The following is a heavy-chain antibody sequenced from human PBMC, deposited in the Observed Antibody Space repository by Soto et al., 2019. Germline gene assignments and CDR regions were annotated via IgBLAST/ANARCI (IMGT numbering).Heavy chain of an antibody. Sequence: QVQLQQWGAGLLKPSETLSLTCAVYGGSFSGYYWSWIRQPPGKGLEWIGEINHSGSTNYNPSLKSRVPISVDPSKNQFSLKLSSVTAADTAVYYCASSPLDYYYDSSGYQPPFDYWGQGTLVTVSS. V-gene: IGHV4-34*01. J-gene: IGHJ4*02. D-gene: IGHD3-22*01. CDR2: INHSGST. CDR1: GGSFSGYY. CDR3: ASSPLDYYYDSSGYQPPFDY.